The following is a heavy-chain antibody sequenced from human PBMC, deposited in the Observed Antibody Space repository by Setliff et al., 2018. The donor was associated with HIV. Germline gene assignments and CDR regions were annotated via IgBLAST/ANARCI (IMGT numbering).Heavy chain of an antibody. V-gene: IGHV4-39*07. CDR3: AREKRSGFSSGWTNWSDP. D-gene: IGHD6-19*01. CDR2: IYYSGST. J-gene: IGHJ5*02. Sequence: SETLSLTCTVSGGSISSSSYYWGWIRQPPGKGLEWIGSIYYSGSTYYNPSLKSRVTISVDTSKNQFSLKLSSVTAADTAVYYCAREKRSGFSSGWTNWSDPWGQGTLVTVSS. CDR1: GGSISSSSYY.